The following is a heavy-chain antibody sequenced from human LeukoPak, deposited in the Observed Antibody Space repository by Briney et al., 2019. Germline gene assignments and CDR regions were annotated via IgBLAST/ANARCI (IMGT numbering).Heavy chain of an antibody. J-gene: IGHJ6*03. D-gene: IGHD3-9*01. CDR1: GGSFSGYY. CDR3: ARRLYYDILTGYYTRYYYMDV. CDR2: INHSGST. Sequence: PSETLSLTCAVYGGSFSGYYWSWIRQPPGKGLEWIGEINHSGSTNYNPSLKSRVTISVDTSKNQFSLKLSSVTAADTAVYYCARRLYYDILTGYYTRYYYMDVWGKGTTVTISS. V-gene: IGHV4-34*01.